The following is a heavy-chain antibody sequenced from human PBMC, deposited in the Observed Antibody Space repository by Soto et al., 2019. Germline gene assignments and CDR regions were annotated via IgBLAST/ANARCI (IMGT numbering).Heavy chain of an antibody. CDR3: ARSIFGVVIQAPKYYSYYSTDV. Sequence: SETLSLTCTVSGGSISSYYWSWIRQPPGKGLEWIGYIYYSGSTNYNPSLKSRVTISVDTSKNQFSLKLSSVTAADTAVYYCARSIFGVVIQAPKYYSYYSTDVWGKGTTVTVSS. CDR1: GGSISSYY. V-gene: IGHV4-59*08. CDR2: IYYSGST. J-gene: IGHJ6*03. D-gene: IGHD3-3*01.